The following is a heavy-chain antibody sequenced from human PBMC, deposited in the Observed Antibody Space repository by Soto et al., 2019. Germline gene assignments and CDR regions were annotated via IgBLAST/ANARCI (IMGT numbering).Heavy chain of an antibody. CDR3: ARDGITMVRGVTDRSYYYYGMDV. V-gene: IGHV1-69*04. J-gene: IGHJ6*02. CDR2: IIPILGIA. Sequence: GASVKVSCKASGGTFSSYTISWVRQAPGQGLEWMGRIIPILGIANYAQKFQGRVTITADKSTSTAYMELSSLRSEDTAVYYCARDGITMVRGVTDRSYYYYGMDVWGQGTTVTVSS. D-gene: IGHD3-10*01. CDR1: GGTFSSYT.